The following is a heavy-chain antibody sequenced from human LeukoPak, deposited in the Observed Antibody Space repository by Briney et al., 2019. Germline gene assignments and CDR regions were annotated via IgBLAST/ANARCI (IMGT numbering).Heavy chain of an antibody. V-gene: IGHV1-69*06. CDR3: ARGLKTYYYDSSGYYYGYFDY. J-gene: IGHJ4*02. CDR1: GGTFSSYA. CDR2: IIPIFGTA. Sequence: ASVKVSCKASGGTFSSYAISWVRQAPGQGLEWMGGIIPIFGTANYAQKFQGRVTITADKSTCTAYMELSSLRSEDTAVYYCARGLKTYYYDSSGYYYGYFDYWGQGTLVTVSS. D-gene: IGHD3-22*01.